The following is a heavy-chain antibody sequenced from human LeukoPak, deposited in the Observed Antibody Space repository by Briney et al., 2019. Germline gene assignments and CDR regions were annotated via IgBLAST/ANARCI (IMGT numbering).Heavy chain of an antibody. CDR3: ARLDSYGPYDY. CDR1: GGSICSSTYC. CDR2: IYYSGST. J-gene: IGHJ4*02. D-gene: IGHD5-18*01. Sequence: LETPSLTCTVSGGSICSSTYCWGSIRQPPRKGLEWVGSIYYSGSTYYTPSLKSRVHIFVHTSKNQFSLKLSSVTAAHTAVYYCARLDSYGPYDYWGQGTLVIVTS. V-gene: IGHV4-39*01.